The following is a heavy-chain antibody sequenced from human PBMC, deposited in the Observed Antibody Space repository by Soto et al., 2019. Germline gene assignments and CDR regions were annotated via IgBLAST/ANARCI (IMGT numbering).Heavy chain of an antibody. J-gene: IGHJ4*02. V-gene: IGHV3-7*01. CDR1: GFTFSQYW. CDR2: IKQDGSEK. D-gene: IGHD3-16*01. Sequence: EVQLVESGGSLVQPGGSLRLSCAGSGFTFSQYWMNWVRQAPGKGLEWVANIKQDGSEKHYVDSVKGRFTISRDNAKSSMFLQMNSLRAEDTAVYYCAYTTTLNGNWGQGTLVTVSS. CDR3: AYTTTLNGN.